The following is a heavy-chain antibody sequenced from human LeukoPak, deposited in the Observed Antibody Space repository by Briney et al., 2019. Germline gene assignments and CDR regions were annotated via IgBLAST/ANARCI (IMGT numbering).Heavy chain of an antibody. CDR2: ISGSGGST. CDR1: GFTFSSYA. D-gene: IGHD6-19*01. V-gene: IGHV3-23*01. Sequence: GGSLRLSCAASGFTFSSYAMSWVRQAPGKGLEWVSAISGSGGSTYYADSVKGRFTISRDNSKNTLYLQMNSLRAEDTAVYYCTRPIQWLERYYYYGMDVWGQGTTVTVSS. J-gene: IGHJ6*02. CDR3: TRPIQWLERYYYYGMDV.